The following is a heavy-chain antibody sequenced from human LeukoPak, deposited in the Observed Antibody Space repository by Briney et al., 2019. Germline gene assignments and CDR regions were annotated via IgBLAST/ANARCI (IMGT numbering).Heavy chain of an antibody. CDR1: GGSISSSSHY. CDR3: ARRGSGYDYNPYDY. CDR2: VYYGGST. D-gene: IGHD5-12*01. Sequence: SETLSVTCSVSGGSISSSSHYWGWIRQPPGKGLEWIGSVYYGGSTYYNPSLKSRVTISVDTSKNQFSLKLSSVTAADTAVYFCARRGSGYDYNPYDYWGQGTLVTVSS. V-gene: IGHV4-39*01. J-gene: IGHJ4*02.